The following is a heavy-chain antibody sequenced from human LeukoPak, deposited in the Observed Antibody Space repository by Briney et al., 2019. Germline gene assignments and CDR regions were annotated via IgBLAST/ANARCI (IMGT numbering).Heavy chain of an antibody. CDR1: GFTFSSYA. CDR3: AKDRIVVVPAAIPFDY. Sequence: PGGSLRLSCAASGFTFSSYAVSWVRQARGKGMEWVSAISVSGGSTYYAVSVTGRFTISRDNSKTTLYLQMNSLRAEDTAVYYCAKDRIVVVPAAIPFDYWGQGTLVTVSS. D-gene: IGHD2-2*02. J-gene: IGHJ4*02. V-gene: IGHV3-23*01. CDR2: ISVSGGST.